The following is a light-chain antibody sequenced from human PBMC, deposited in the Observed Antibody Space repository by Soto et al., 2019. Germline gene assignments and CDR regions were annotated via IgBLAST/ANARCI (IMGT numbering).Light chain of an antibody. CDR3: SSYTGSDTLEV. J-gene: IGLJ1*01. V-gene: IGLV2-14*03. Sequence: QSVLTQPASVSGSPGQSITISCTGTSSDVGGYNFVSWYQHYPGKAPKLMIYDVSNRPSGVSDRFSGSKSGNTASLTISGLQAEDEADYYCSSYTGSDTLEVFGTGTQLTVL. CDR1: SSDVGGYNF. CDR2: DVS.